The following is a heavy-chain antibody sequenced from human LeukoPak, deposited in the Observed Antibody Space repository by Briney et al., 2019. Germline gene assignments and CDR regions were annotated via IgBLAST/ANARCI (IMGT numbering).Heavy chain of an antibody. CDR3: SRWIQLWLRSGFDL. J-gene: IGHJ2*01. Sequence: SETLSLTCAVYGGSFSGYYWSWIRQPPGKGLEWIGEINHSGSTNYNPSLKSRVTISVGTSKNQFSLKLSSVTAADPAVYYCSRWIQLWLRSGFDLWGRGTLVTVSS. CDR1: GGSFSGYY. CDR2: INHSGST. D-gene: IGHD5-18*01. V-gene: IGHV4-34*01.